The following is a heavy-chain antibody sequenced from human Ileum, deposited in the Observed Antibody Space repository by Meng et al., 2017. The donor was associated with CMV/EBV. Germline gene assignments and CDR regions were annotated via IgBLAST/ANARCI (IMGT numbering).Heavy chain of an antibody. CDR3: ARVLSGTTVSDY. Sequence: ASVKVSCKTSGYTFTTSLISWVRQAPGQGLEWMGWISAYNGDTNYAQNLQGRVTMTTDTSTSTAYMELRSLKSDDTAVYYCARVLSGTTVSDYWGQG. CDR1: GYTFTTSL. CDR2: ISAYNGDT. D-gene: IGHD1-1*01. V-gene: IGHV1-18*01. J-gene: IGHJ4*02.